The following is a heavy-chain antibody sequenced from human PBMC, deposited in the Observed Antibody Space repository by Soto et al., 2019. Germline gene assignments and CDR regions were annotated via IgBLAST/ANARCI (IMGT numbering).Heavy chain of an antibody. D-gene: IGHD1-7*01. CDR1: GYSFTSYW. Sequence: PGESLKISCKGSGYSFTSYWISWVRQMPGKGLKWMGRIDPSDSYTNYSPSFQGHVTISADKSISTAYLQWSSLKASDTAMYYYATNWNSQSQNQNVVHYGMDVWGQGTTVTVSS. J-gene: IGHJ6*02. CDR2: IDPSDSYT. CDR3: ATNWNSQSQNQNVVHYGMDV. V-gene: IGHV5-10-1*01.